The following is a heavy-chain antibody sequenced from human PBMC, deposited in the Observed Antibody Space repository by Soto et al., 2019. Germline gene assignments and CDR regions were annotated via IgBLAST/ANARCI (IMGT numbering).Heavy chain of an antibody. Sequence: GGSLRLSCAASGFTFSSYGMHWVRQAPGKGLEWVAVISYDGSNKYYADSVKGRFTISRDNSKNTLYLQMNSLRAEDTAVYYCAKGGYCSGGSCLDAFDIWGQGTMVTVSS. CDR2: ISYDGSNK. V-gene: IGHV3-30*18. J-gene: IGHJ3*02. D-gene: IGHD2-15*01. CDR1: GFTFSSYG. CDR3: AKGGYCSGGSCLDAFDI.